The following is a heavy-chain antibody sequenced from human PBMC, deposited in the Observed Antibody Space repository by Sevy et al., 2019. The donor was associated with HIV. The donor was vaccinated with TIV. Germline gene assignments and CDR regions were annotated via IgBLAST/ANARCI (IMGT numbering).Heavy chain of an antibody. D-gene: IGHD2-21*01. CDR2: MFYSGST. J-gene: IGHJ4*02. CDR3: ARHGGIVDWAFDY. CDR1: GGSISGNSYD. Sequence: SETLSLICTVSGGSISGNSYDWGWIRQPPGKGLEWIGSMFYSGSTYYNPSLKSRVTISVDTSKNQFSLKLKSVSAADTAVYYCARHGGIVDWAFDYWGQGTLVTVSS. V-gene: IGHV4-39*01.